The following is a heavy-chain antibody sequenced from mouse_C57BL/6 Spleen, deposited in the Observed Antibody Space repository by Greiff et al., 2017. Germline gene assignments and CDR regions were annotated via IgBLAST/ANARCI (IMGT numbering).Heavy chain of an antibody. D-gene: IGHD2-10*02. Sequence: EVHLVESGGGLVKPGGSLKLSCAASGFTFSSYTMSWVRQTPEKRLEWVATISGGGGNTYYPDSVKGRFTISRDNAKNTLYLQMSSMRSEETALYYWARQEYGHWYFDVWGTGTMVTGSS. V-gene: IGHV5-9*01. CDR2: ISGGGGNT. CDR1: GFTFSSYT. CDR3: ARQEYGHWYFDV. J-gene: IGHJ1*03.